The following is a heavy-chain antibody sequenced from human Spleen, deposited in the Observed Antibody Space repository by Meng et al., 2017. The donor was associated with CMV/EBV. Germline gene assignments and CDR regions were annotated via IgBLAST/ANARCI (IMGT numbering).Heavy chain of an antibody. Sequence: SCAASGFLVGHAWMRWVRQAPGTGLDWVGLIKSSTNGGTTDYAAFVKGRFTISRDDSKTTLYLEMNGLRMEDTAVYYCYALGATAIHWGQGTLVTVSS. V-gene: IGHV3-15*01. D-gene: IGHD1-26*01. J-gene: IGHJ4*02. CDR1: GFLVGHAW. CDR3: YALGATAIH. CDR2: IKSSTNGGTT.